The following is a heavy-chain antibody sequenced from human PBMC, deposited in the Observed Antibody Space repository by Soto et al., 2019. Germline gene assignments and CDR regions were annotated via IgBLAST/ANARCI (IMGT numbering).Heavy chain of an antibody. D-gene: IGHD6-19*01. CDR3: ARDRDSSGVRGMEQ. J-gene: IGHJ4*02. Sequence: QEQLVESGGGVVQPGRSRRLSCAASGFTFSSFGIHWVRQAPGKGLEWVALIWYDGSNKYYADSVKGRFTISRDNSKNTVYLQMTSLRVDDTAVYYCARDRDSSGVRGMEQWGQGTLVTVSS. CDR2: IWYDGSNK. CDR1: GFTFSSFG. V-gene: IGHV3-33*01.